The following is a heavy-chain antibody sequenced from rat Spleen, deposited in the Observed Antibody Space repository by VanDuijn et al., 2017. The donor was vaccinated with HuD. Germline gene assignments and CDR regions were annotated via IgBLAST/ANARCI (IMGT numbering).Heavy chain of an antibody. CDR3: ARRETGHFDY. Sequence: EVQLVESGGGLVQPGRSLKLSCAASGFTFSDYNMAWVRQAPKKGLEWVATISYDGSSTYYRDSVKGRFTISRDNAKSTLYLQMDSLRSEDTATYYCARRETGHFDYWGQGVMVTVSS. CDR2: ISYDGSST. D-gene: IGHD4-2*01. J-gene: IGHJ2*01. CDR1: GFTFSDYN. V-gene: IGHV5-7*01.